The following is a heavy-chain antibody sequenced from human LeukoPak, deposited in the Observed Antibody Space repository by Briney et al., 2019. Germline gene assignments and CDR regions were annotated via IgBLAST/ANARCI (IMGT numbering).Heavy chain of an antibody. D-gene: IGHD3-16*01. J-gene: IGHJ4*02. Sequence: GGSLRLSCSASGFTFSDYDMTWVRQAPGKGLEWLSSISGLSSHIYYGDSVKGRFSISRDNAKNSLYLQMNSLGAEDTAVYYCGRAFPPLRTSSAGDLWGQGTLVTVSS. CDR1: GFTFSDYD. CDR2: ISGLSSHI. CDR3: GRAFPPLRTSSAGDL. V-gene: IGHV3-21*01.